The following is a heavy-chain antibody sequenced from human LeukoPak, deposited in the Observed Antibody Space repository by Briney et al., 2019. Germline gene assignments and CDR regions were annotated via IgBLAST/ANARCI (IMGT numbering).Heavy chain of an antibody. J-gene: IGHJ4*02. CDR2: TYYRSKWYN. CDR3: EREYFTNGVCYVLDY. D-gene: IGHD2-8*01. Sequence: SQTLSLTCAISGDSVSSNSAAWNWIRQSPSRGLEWLGRTYYRSKWYNDYAVSVKSRITINPDTSKNQFSLHLNSVTPEDTAVYYCEREYFTNGVCYVLDYWGRGPLVTVPS. V-gene: IGHV6-1*01. CDR1: GDSVSSNSAA.